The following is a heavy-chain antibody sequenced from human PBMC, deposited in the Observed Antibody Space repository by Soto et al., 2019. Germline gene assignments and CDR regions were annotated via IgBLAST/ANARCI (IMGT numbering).Heavy chain of an antibody. CDR3: ARRAASGRHFDH. CDR1: GFTFHNYA. V-gene: IGHV3-48*03. CDR2: ISSSGNSM. J-gene: IGHJ4*02. Sequence: EVQLLEAGGNLVQPGGSLRLSCAASGFTFHNYAMSWVRQAPGKGLEWVSYISSSGNSMYYADSVKGRFTVSRDNAENSLYLQMNSLRAEDTAVYYCARRAASGRHFDHWGQGTLVSVSS. D-gene: IGHD6-13*01.